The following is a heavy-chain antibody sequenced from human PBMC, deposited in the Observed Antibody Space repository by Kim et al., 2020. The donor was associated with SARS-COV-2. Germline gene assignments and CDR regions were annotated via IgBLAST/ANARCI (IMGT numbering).Heavy chain of an antibody. D-gene: IGHD2-2*01. J-gene: IGHJ6*02. CDR2: IIPIFGTA. Sequence: SVKVSCKASGGTFSSYAISWVRQAPGQGLEWMGGIIPIFGTANYAQKFQGRVTITADESTSTAYMELSSLRSEDTAVYYCARGGDCSSTSCYLPRGYYYYGMDVWGQGTTVTVSS. CDR3: ARGGDCSSTSCYLPRGYYYYGMDV. CDR1: GGTFSSYA. V-gene: IGHV1-69*13.